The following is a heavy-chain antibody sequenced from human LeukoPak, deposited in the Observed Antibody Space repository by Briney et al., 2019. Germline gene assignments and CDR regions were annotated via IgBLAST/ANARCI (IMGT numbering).Heavy chain of an antibody. V-gene: IGHV1-18*01. Sequence: ASVKVSCKASGYTFTSYGISWVRQAPGQGLEWMGWISAYSGNTNYAQKLQGRVTMTTDTSTSTAYMELRSLRSDDTAVYYCARDKGRTYFPTYFDDSDNWFDPWGQGTLVTVSS. CDR1: GYTFTSYG. CDR2: ISAYSGNT. D-gene: IGHD3-22*01. J-gene: IGHJ5*02. CDR3: ARDKGRTYFPTYFDDSDNWFDP.